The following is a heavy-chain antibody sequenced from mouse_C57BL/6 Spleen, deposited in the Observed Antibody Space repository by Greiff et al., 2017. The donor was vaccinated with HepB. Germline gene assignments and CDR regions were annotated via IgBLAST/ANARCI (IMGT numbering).Heavy chain of an antibody. D-gene: IGHD1-1*01. CDR1: GYTFTSYW. J-gene: IGHJ2*01. Sequence: QVQLKQPGAELVRPGSSVKLSCKASGYTFTSYWMHWVKQRPIQGLEWIGNIDPSDSETHYNQKFKDKATLTVDKSSSTAYMQLSSLTSEDSAVYYCARFGYYGSSLYYFDYWGQGTTLTVSS. CDR2: IDPSDSET. V-gene: IGHV1-52*01. CDR3: ARFGYYGSSLYYFDY.